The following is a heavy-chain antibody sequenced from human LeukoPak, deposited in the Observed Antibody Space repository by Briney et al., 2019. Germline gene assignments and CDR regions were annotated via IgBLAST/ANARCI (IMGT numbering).Heavy chain of an antibody. J-gene: IGHJ4*02. CDR2: IYSDNT. CDR1: GFTVSSNS. V-gene: IGHV3-53*01. CDR3: ARDDGGGADDY. D-gene: IGHD3-16*01. Sequence: GGSLRLSCTVSGFTVSSNSMSWVRQAPGKGLEWVSFIYSDNTHYSDSVKGRFTISRDNSKNTLYLQMNSLRAEDTAVYYCARDDGGGADDYWGQGTPVTVSS.